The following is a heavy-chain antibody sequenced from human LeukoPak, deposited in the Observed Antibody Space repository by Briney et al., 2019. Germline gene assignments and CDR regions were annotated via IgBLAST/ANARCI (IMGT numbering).Heavy chain of an antibody. CDR1: GFSLSTSGMR. CDR3: ARMGRYFDWFLDY. J-gene: IGHJ4*02. V-gene: IGHV2-70*04. CDR2: IDWDDDK. D-gene: IGHD3-9*01. Sequence: ESGPALVKPTQTLTLTCTFSGFSLSTSGMRVSWIRQPPGKALGWLARIDWDDDKFYSTSLKTRLTISKDTSKNQVVLTMTNMDPVDTATYYCARMGRYFDWFLDYWGQGTLVTVSS.